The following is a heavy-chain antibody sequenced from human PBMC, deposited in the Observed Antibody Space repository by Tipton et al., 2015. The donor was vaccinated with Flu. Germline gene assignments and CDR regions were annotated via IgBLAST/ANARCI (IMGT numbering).Heavy chain of an antibody. V-gene: IGHV4-61*02. CDR3: ATGPEYEENFFDY. D-gene: IGHD2/OR15-2a*01. CDR1: GGSISSGIYY. J-gene: IGHJ4*02. Sequence: TLSLTCSVSGGSISSGIYYWTWIRQPAGKGLEWIGRVYTSGSTNYNPSLKSRVTISVDTSKNQFSLRLNSVTAADTAVYFCATGPEYEENFFDYWGQGSLVAVSS. CDR2: VYTSGST.